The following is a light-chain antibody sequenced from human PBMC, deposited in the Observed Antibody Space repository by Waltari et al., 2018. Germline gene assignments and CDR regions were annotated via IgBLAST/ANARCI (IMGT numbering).Light chain of an antibody. CDR1: RSDVGGYNY. V-gene: IGLV2-8*01. Sequence: QSALTQPPSASGSPGPSVTISCTGTRSDVGGYNYVPWYQQHPGKAPKLMIYEVSKRPSGVPDRFSGSKSGNTASLTVSGLQAEDEADYYCSSYAGSNNVVFGGGTKLTVL. CDR3: SSYAGSNNVV. CDR2: EVS. J-gene: IGLJ2*01.